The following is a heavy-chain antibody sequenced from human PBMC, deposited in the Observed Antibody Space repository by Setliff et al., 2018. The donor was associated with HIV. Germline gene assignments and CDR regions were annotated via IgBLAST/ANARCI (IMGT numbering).Heavy chain of an antibody. CDR1: GYTFTDYF. CDR3: ARQLSNSLDY. V-gene: IGHV1-2*02. Sequence: ASVKVSCKASGYTFTDYFMHWVRQAPGQGLEWMGWISPNNGDTTIPQRFQGRVTMTSDTSINTAYMELSNLRSDDTAVYYCARQLSNSLDYWGQGTLVTVSS. CDR2: ISPNNGDT. J-gene: IGHJ4*02. D-gene: IGHD7-27*01.